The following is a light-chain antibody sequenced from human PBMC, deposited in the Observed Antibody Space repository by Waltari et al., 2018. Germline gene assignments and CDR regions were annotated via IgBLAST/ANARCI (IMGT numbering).Light chain of an antibody. Sequence: QSALPQPPSASGSPGQSVTISCTGTSSDVGIYDYVPWYQQRPGKAPKLIIYAVTERPSGVPDRFSGSKSGNTASLTVFGLQTEDEGTYYCGSYAGSKILLFGGGTELTVL. V-gene: IGLV2-8*01. CDR3: GSYAGSKILL. CDR1: SSDVGIYDY. CDR2: AVT. J-gene: IGLJ3*02.